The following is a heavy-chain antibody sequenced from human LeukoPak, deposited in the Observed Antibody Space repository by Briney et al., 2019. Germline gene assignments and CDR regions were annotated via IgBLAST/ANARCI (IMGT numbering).Heavy chain of an antibody. CDR3: AKGSKEVLFTRDHYMDV. CDR1: GSTFSSYS. J-gene: IGHJ6*03. V-gene: IGHV3-48*01. CDR2: ISSSSSTI. Sequence: PGGSLRLSCAASGSTFSSYSMNWVRQAPGKGLEWVSYISSSSSTIYYADSVKGRFTISRDNSKNTLYLQMNSLRAEDTAVYYCAKGSKEVLFTRDHYMDVWGKGTTVTISS. D-gene: IGHD3-3*01.